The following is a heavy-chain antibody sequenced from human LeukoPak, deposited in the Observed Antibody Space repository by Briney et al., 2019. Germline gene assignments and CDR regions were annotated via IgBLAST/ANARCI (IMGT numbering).Heavy chain of an antibody. CDR3: ARDGLRYCSSTSCSKLNWFDP. J-gene: IGHJ5*02. Sequence: GASVKVSCKASGYTFTGYYMHWVRQTPGQGLEWKGWINPNSGGTNYAQKFQGRVTMTRDTSISTAYMELSRLRSDDTAVYYCARDGLRYCSSTSCSKLNWFDPWGQGTLVTVSS. CDR2: INPNSGGT. D-gene: IGHD2-2*01. V-gene: IGHV1-2*02. CDR1: GYTFTGYY.